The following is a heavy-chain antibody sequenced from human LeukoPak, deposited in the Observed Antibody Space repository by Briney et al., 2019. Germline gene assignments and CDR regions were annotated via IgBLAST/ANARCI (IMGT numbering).Heavy chain of an antibody. J-gene: IGHJ4*02. CDR2: IKIDGTEK. CDR1: GFAFGTYW. CDR3: ARRVVGGTDYFDY. D-gene: IGHD1-26*01. V-gene: IGHV3-7*01. Sequence: LSGGSLRLSCAASGFAFGTYWMTWVRQAPGKGLEWVANIKIDGTEKRYADSVKGRFTISRDNAKNSLYLQMSSLRAEDTAVYHCARRVVGGTDYFDYWGQGTLVTVSS.